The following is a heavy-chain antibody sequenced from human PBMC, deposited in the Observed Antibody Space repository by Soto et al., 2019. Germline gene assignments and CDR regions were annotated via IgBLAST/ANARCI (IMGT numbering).Heavy chain of an antibody. CDR2: IYSGGNT. V-gene: IGHV3-66*01. Sequence: GGSLRLSCAASGLSVSKKYMGWVRQAPGRGPEWVSVIYSGGNTYYADSVQGRFIISRDNSKNTVYLQMNILRVEDTAVYYCARENTGWPDAFDVWGQGTMVTVSS. CDR3: ARENTGWPDAFDV. D-gene: IGHD6-19*01. CDR1: GLSVSKKY. J-gene: IGHJ3*01.